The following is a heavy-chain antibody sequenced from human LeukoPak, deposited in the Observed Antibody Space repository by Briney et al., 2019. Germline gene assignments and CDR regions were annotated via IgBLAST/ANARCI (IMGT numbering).Heavy chain of an antibody. Sequence: LSLTCTVSGGSISSYYWSWIRQPPGKGLEWVSGISWDSDTIGYADSVKGRFTISRDNAKSSLYLQMNSLRTDDTALYYCARAFGGNYSPAGSWGQGTLVTVSS. J-gene: IGHJ5*02. CDR3: ARAFGGNYSPAGS. V-gene: IGHV3-9*01. CDR1: GGSISSYY. CDR2: ISWDSDTI. D-gene: IGHD1-26*01.